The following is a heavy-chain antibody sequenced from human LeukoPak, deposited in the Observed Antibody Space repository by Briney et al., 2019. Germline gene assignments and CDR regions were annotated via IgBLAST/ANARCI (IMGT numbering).Heavy chain of an antibody. V-gene: IGHV3-48*03. CDR3: ARDLSGVTGYTYGRGIDY. Sequence: GGSLRLSCAASGFTFSTYEMNWVRQAPGKGLEWVSYIHNSGSTIYYADSVKGRFTISRDNAKSSLYLQMNSLRAEDTAIYYCARDLSGVTGYTYGRGIDYWGQGTLVTVSS. CDR2: IHNSGSTI. D-gene: IGHD5-18*01. CDR1: GFTFSTYE. J-gene: IGHJ4*02.